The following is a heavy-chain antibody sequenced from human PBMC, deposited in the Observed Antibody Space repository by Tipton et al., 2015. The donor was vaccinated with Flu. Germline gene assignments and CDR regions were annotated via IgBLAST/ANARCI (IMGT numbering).Heavy chain of an antibody. D-gene: IGHD2-15*01. Sequence: TLSLTCAVYGGSFSGHYWSWIRQPPGKGLEWIGEINHSGSTNYNPSLKSRVTISVDTSKNQFSLKLSSVTAADTAVYYCAVGDCSGGSCYSRRRPFDYWGQGTLVTVSS. CDR1: GGSFSGHY. CDR3: AVGDCSGGSCYSRRRPFDY. V-gene: IGHV4-34*01. CDR2: INHSGST. J-gene: IGHJ4*02.